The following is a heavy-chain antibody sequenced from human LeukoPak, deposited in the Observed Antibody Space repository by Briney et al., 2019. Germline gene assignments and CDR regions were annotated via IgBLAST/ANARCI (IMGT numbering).Heavy chain of an antibody. CDR2: MSISGGST. CDR1: GFTFSNYA. V-gene: IGHV3-23*01. J-gene: IGHJ4*02. Sequence: GGSLRLSCAASGFTFSNYAMSWVRQAPGKGLEWVSTMSISGGSTYYADSVKGRFTISRDNSKNTLYVQMNSLRAEDTAVYYCAKGLKTNPTYYFGYWGQGALVTVSS. D-gene: IGHD1-14*01. CDR3: AKGLKTNPTYYFGY.